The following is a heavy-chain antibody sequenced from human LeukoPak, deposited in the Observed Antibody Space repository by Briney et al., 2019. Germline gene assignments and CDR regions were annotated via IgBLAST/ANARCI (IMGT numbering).Heavy chain of an antibody. CDR2: INPNSGGT. CDR3: ARTRCHDSRCYYDYYYGMDV. Sequence: ASVKVSCKASGYTFTGYYMHWVRQAPGQGLEWMGWINPNSGGTNYAQKFQGRVTMTRDTSISTAYRELSRLRSDDVAVYYCARTRCHDSRCYYDYYYGMDVWGQGTTVTVSS. CDR1: GYTFTGYY. D-gene: IGHD3-22*01. J-gene: IGHJ6*02. V-gene: IGHV1-2*02.